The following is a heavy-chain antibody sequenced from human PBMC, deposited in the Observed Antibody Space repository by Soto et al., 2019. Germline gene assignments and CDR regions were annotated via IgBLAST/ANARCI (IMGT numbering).Heavy chain of an antibody. CDR3: ARADCSGGSCYSGWFDY. V-gene: IGHV3-33*01. J-gene: IGHJ4*02. CDR2: IWYDGGNK. Sequence: GGSLRLSCAASGFTFSSYGMHWVRQAPGKGLEWVAVIWYDGGNKYYADSVKGRFTISRDNSKNTLYLQMNSLRAEDTAVYYCARADCSGGSCYSGWFDYWGQGTLVTVSS. CDR1: GFTFSSYG. D-gene: IGHD2-15*01.